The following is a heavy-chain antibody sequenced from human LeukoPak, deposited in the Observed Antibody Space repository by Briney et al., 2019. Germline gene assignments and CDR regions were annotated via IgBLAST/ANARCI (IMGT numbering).Heavy chain of an antibody. CDR2: ISASGVTT. Sequence: GGSLRLSCEASGFNFRDYDMTWVRQAPGKGLEWVASISASGVTTNYADSVRGRFTIPRDNSNKVTYLRMNSLSAEDTAVYYCARSINYSNYLLDYWGQGTRVTVSS. D-gene: IGHD4-11*01. V-gene: IGHV3-23*01. CDR3: ARSINYSNYLLDY. J-gene: IGHJ4*02. CDR1: GFNFRDYD.